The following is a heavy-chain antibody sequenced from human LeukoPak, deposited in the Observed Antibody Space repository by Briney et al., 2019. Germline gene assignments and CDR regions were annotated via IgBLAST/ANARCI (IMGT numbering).Heavy chain of an antibody. CDR2: IWHDGRNK. CDR3: ARIMNDFWSGYYPLALNY. J-gene: IGHJ4*02. V-gene: IGHV3-33*08. D-gene: IGHD3-3*01. CDR1: GFTFSNYV. Sequence: GGSLRLSCAPSGFTFSNYVMNWVRQAPGKGLEWVAVIWHDGRNKSYVDSVKGRFTISRDNSKNTLYLQMNSLRAEDTAVYYCARIMNDFWSGYYPLALNYWGQGTPVTVSS.